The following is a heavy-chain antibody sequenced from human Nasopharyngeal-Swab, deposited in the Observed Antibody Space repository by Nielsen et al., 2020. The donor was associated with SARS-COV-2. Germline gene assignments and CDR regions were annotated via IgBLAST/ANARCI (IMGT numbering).Heavy chain of an antibody. D-gene: IGHD6-13*01. V-gene: IGHV3-23*01. CDR3: ARPLSRDSTWTTEANWFDP. Sequence: GESLKISCAASGFTFSSYSMSWLRQAPGKGLEWVSTITGNGDTTYYADSVRGRFTIFRDNSENTVYLQMNSLRAEDTALYHCARPLSRDSTWTTEANWFDPWGQGTLVTVSS. CDR1: GFTFSSYS. CDR2: ITGNGDTT. J-gene: IGHJ5*02.